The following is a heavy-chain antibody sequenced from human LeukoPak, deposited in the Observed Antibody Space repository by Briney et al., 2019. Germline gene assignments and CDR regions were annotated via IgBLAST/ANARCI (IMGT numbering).Heavy chain of an antibody. CDR3: ARATYYDFWSGYYPHFDY. D-gene: IGHD3-3*01. J-gene: IGHJ4*02. Sequence: ASVKVSCKASGGTFSSYAISWVRQAPGQGLEWMGWISAYNGNTNYAQKLQGRVTMTTDTSTSTAYMELRSLRSDDTAVYYCARATYYDFWSGYYPHFDYWGQGTLVTVSS. CDR2: ISAYNGNT. CDR1: GGTFSSYA. V-gene: IGHV1-18*01.